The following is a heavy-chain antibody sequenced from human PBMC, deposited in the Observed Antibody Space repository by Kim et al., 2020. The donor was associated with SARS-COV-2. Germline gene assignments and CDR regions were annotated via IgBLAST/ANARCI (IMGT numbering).Heavy chain of an antibody. CDR3: ARGPNYYGSESYLRRMITQLHGVDV. J-gene: IGHJ6*02. V-gene: IGHV4-34*01. CDR2: INRSGST. Sequence: SETLSLTCAVFGGSFSGHYWSWIRQPPGKGLEWIGEINRSGSTNYNPSLNSRVTISIDTSNSQFSLKLTSVTAADTAVYYCARGPNYYGSESYLRRMITQLHGVDVWGQGTTVTVSS. CDR1: GGSFSGHY. D-gene: IGHD3-10*01.